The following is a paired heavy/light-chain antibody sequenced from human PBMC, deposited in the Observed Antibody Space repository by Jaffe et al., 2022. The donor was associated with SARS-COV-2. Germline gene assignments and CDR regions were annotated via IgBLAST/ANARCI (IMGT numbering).Heavy chain of an antibody. CDR3: ARGDYGSGSFFDY. V-gene: IGHV4-61*02. CDR1: GGSISSGIYY. J-gene: IGHJ4*02. D-gene: IGHD3-10*01. Sequence: QVQLQESGPGLVKPSQTLSLTCTVSGGSISSGIYYWSWVRQPAGKGLEWIGRIYTSGSTNYNPSLKSRITISLDTSKNQFSLNLSSVTAADTAVYYCARGDYGSGSFFDYWGRGTLVTVSS. CDR2: IYTSGST.
Light chain of an antibody. CDR1: QSITGY. Sequence: DIQVTQSPSSLSASVGDRVTITCRASQSITGYLNWYQQKPGKAPKLLIYSASNLQSGVPSRFSGSGFGTDFTLTISSLQPEDSATFYCQQTYITPLTFGGGTKVEI. V-gene: IGKV1-39*01. CDR2: SAS. J-gene: IGKJ4*01. CDR3: QQTYITPLT.